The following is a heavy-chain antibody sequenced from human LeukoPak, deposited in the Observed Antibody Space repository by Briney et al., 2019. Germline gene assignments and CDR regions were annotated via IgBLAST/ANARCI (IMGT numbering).Heavy chain of an antibody. CDR3: ARGGSGYSYGSRTFDY. CDR2: IYHSGST. D-gene: IGHD5-18*01. V-gene: IGHV4-4*02. CDR1: GGSISSSNW. Sequence: NPSETLSLTCAVSGGSISSSNWWSWVRQPPGKGLEWIGEIYHSGSTNYNPSLKSRVTISVDTSKNQFSLKLSSVTAADTAVYYCARGGSGYSYGSRTFDYWGQGTLVTVSS. J-gene: IGHJ4*02.